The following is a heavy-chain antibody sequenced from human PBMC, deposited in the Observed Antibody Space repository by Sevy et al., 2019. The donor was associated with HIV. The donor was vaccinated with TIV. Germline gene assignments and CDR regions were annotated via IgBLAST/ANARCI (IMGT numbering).Heavy chain of an antibody. J-gene: IGHJ3*02. CDR2: IYSGGST. V-gene: IGHV3-53*01. CDR3: SLAVSSGRVDI. Sequence: GGSLRLSCAASGFTVSSNYMSWVRQAPGKGLEWVSVIYSGGSTYYSDSVKGRFTISRDNSKNTLYLQMNSLRAEDTAVYYCSLAVSSGRVDIRGQGTMVTVSS. D-gene: IGHD6-19*01. CDR1: GFTVSSNY.